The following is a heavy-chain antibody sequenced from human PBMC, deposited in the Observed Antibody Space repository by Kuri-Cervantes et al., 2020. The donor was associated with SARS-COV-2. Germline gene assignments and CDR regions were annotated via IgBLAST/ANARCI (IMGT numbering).Heavy chain of an antibody. V-gene: IGHV4-39*07. Sequence: GSLRLSCTVSGGSISSSSYYWGWIRQPPGKGLEWIGSMYHSGSTYYNPSLKSRVTISVDTSKNQFSLKLSSVTAADTAVYYCARVGYSSGWTHRNYYYYYMDVWGKGTTVTVSS. D-gene: IGHD6-19*01. CDR1: GGSISSSSYY. CDR3: ARVGYSSGWTHRNYYYYYMDV. CDR2: MYHSGST. J-gene: IGHJ6*03.